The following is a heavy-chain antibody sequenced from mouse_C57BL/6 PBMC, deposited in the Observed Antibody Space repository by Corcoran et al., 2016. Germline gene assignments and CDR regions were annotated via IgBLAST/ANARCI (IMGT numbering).Heavy chain of an antibody. CDR3: ARGGYYYGSGFDY. CDR2: ISYDGSN. Sequence: DVQLQESGPGLVKPSQSLSLTCSVTGYSITSGYYWNWIRQFPGNKLEWMGYISYDGSNNYNPSLKNRISITRDTSKNQFFLKLNSVTTEDTATYYCARGGYYYGSGFDYWGQGTTLTVSS. D-gene: IGHD1-1*01. J-gene: IGHJ2*01. CDR1: GYSITSGYY. V-gene: IGHV3-6*01.